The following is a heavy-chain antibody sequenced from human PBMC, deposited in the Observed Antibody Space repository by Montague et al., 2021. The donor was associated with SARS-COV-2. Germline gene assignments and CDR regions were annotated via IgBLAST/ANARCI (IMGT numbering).Heavy chain of an antibody. CDR3: ARSIAVAGKEWYYYYGMDV. J-gene: IGHJ6*02. V-gene: IGHV4-4*07. Sequence: SETLSLTCTVSGGSISSYHWSWIRQPAGKGLEWIGRIYTSGSTNYNPSLKSRVTMSVDTSKNQFSLKLSSVTAADTAVYYCARSIAVAGKEWYYYYGMDVWGQGTTVTVSS. CDR1: GGSISSYH. CDR2: IYTSGST. D-gene: IGHD6-19*01.